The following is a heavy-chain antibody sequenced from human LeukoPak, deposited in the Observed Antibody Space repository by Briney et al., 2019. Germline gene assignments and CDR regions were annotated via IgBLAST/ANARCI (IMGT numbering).Heavy chain of an antibody. CDR3: AITKGDSGAFDY. J-gene: IGHJ4*02. D-gene: IGHD3-10*01. Sequence: PSETLSLTCTVSGGSISSYYWSWIRQPPGKGLEWIGYIYYSGSTNYNPSFKSRVTISVDTSKNQFSLKLSSVTAADTAVYYCAITKGDSGAFDYWGQGTLVTVSS. V-gene: IGHV4-59*01. CDR2: IYYSGST. CDR1: GGSISSYY.